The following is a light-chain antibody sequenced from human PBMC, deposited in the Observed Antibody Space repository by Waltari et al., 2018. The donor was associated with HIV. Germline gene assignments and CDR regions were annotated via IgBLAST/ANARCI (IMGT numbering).Light chain of an antibody. V-gene: IGKV3-20*01. J-gene: IGKJ1*01. CDR1: QSVSSSY. Sequence: EIVLTQSPGTLSLSPGERATLSCMASQSVSSSYLAWFQQKPGQAPRLLIYGASSRATDIPDRFSGSGSGTNFTLTISRLEPEDFAVYYCQQYGSSRGTFGQGTKVEIK. CDR2: GAS. CDR3: QQYGSSRGT.